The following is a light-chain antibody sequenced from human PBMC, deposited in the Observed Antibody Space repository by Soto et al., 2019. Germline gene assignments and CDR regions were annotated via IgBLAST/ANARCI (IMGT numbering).Light chain of an antibody. CDR2: DAS. J-gene: IGKJ4*01. CDR3: QQYYNYKPLN. V-gene: IGKV1-5*01. CDR1: QTISSW. Sequence: DIQMTQSPSTLSASVGYRFTITCRSSQTISSWLAWYQQKPGKAPNLLIYDASTLERGVPSRFSGTGSGTEFTLTIDRLQPDDFATYYCQQYYNYKPLNCGGGNKGDIK.